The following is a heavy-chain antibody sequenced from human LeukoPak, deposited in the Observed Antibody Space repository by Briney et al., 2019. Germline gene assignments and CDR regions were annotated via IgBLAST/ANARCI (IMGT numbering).Heavy chain of an antibody. CDR3: TLMVTASSTYDY. CDR1: GGSISSSSYY. D-gene: IGHD2-21*02. J-gene: IGHJ4*02. CDR2: FYYSGST. V-gene: IGHV4-39*01. Sequence: SETLSLTCTVSGGSISSSSYYWGWIRQPPGKGLEWIGSFYYSGSTYYSPSLKSRVTISVDTSKNHFSLKLSSVTAADTAVYFCTLMVTASSTYDYWGQGTLVTVSS.